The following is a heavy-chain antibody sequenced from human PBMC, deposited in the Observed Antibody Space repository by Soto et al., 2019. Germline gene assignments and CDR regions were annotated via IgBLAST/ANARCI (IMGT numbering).Heavy chain of an antibody. CDR2: ISDSSSTI. D-gene: IGHD3-22*01. Sequence: GGSLRLSCAASGFTFNTYNMNWVRQAPGKGLEWVSYISDSSSTIHYADSVKGRFTISRDNAKNSLYLQMNSLRAEDTAVYYCARDDYPYYDDSSGYHFDYWGQGTLVTVSS. CDR1: GFTFNTYN. V-gene: IGHV3-48*01. J-gene: IGHJ4*02. CDR3: ARDDYPYYDDSSGYHFDY.